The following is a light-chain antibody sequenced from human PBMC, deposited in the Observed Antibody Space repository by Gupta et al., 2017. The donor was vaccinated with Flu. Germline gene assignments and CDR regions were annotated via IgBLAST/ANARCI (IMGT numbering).Light chain of an antibody. CDR1: SSAVGSYNL. J-gene: IGLJ3*02. CDR2: EGN. V-gene: IGLV2-23*01. CDR3: CSFAGSSWV. Sequence: QSALTQSASVSGSPGQSIPISCTGTSSAVGSYNLVSWYQHHPGKAPQRMIYEGNKRPSVVSNRFYGGKSGYTAFLTISGLQAEDDADYYCCSFAGSSWVFGGGTKLTVL.